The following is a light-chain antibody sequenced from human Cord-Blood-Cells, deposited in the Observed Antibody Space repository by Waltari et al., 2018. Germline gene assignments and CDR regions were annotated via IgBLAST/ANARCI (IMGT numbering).Light chain of an antibody. CDR1: QSISSY. Sequence: DIQMTQSPSSLSASVGDRVTITCRASQSISSYLNWYQQKTGKASKLLIYAASSLQSGVPSRFSGSVSGTDFTLTISSLQPEDFATYYCQQSYSTPPLTFGGGTKVEIK. CDR2: AAS. CDR3: QQSYSTPPLT. J-gene: IGKJ4*01. V-gene: IGKV1-39*01.